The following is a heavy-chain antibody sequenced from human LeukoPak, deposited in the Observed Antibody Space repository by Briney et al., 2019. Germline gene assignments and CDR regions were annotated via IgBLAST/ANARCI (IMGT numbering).Heavy chain of an antibody. V-gene: IGHV4-39*07. D-gene: IGHD6-13*01. CDR3: ARGFGSSWYFWFDP. CDR2: IYYSGST. J-gene: IGHJ5*02. Sequence: PSETLSLTCTVSGGSISSSSYYWGWIRQPPGQGLKWIGSIYYSGSTYYNPSLKSRVTILVDTSKNQFSLKLSSVTAADTAVYYCARGFGSSWYFWFDPWGQGTLVTVSS. CDR1: GGSISSSSYY.